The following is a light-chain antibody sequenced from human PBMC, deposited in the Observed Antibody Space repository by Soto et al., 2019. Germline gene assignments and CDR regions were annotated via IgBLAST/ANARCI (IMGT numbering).Light chain of an antibody. J-gene: IGLJ1*01. CDR1: SSDVGSYNG. V-gene: IGLV2-18*02. Sequence: QSVLTQPPSVSGSPGQSVTISCTGTSSDVGSYNGVSWYQQPPGTAPKLIIYEVSNRPSGVPDRFSGSKSGNTASLTISGLQAEDEADYYCCSYTLSSTYVFGTGTKLTVL. CDR3: CSYTLSSTYV. CDR2: EVS.